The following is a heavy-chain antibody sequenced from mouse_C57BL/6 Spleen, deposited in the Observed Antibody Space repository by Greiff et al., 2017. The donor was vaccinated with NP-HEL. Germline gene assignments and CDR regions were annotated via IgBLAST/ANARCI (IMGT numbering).Heavy chain of an antibody. Sequence: QVQLQQSGAELVKPGASVKLSCKASGYTFTSYWMHWVKQRPGQGLEWIGMIHPNSGSTNYNEKFKSKATLTVDKSSSTAYMQLSSLTSEDSAVYYCARDYDYDGEAYWGQGTLVTVSA. CDR1: GYTFTSYW. CDR3: ARDYDYDGEAY. CDR2: IHPNSGST. J-gene: IGHJ3*01. V-gene: IGHV1-64*01. D-gene: IGHD2-4*01.